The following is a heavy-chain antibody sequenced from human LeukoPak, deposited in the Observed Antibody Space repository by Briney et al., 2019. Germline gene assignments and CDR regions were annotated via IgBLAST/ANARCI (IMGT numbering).Heavy chain of an antibody. V-gene: IGHV3-49*04. CDR3: TRGFYYYDSSTFDY. CDR2: IRSKAYGGTT. J-gene: IGHJ4*02. D-gene: IGHD3-22*01. CDR1: GFTFGDYA. Sequence: GGSLRLSCTASGFTFGDYAMSWVRQAPGKGLEWVGFIRSKAYGGTTEYAASVEGRFTISRDDSKSIAYLQMNSLKTEDTAVYYCTRGFYYYDSSTFDYWGQGTLVTVSS.